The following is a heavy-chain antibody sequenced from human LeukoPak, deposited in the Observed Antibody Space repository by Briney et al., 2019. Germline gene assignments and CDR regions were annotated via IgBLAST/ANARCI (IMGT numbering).Heavy chain of an antibody. J-gene: IGHJ4*02. V-gene: IGHV1-8*01. CDR3: AKAMLGYCTNGVCYAYDY. CDR1: GYTFTSYD. D-gene: IGHD2-8*01. Sequence: ASVKVSCKASGYTFTSYDINWVRQATGQGLEWMGWMNPNSGNTGYAQKFQGRVTMTRNTSISTAYMELSSLRSEDTAVYYCAKAMLGYCTNGVCYAYDYWGQGTLVTVSS. CDR2: MNPNSGNT.